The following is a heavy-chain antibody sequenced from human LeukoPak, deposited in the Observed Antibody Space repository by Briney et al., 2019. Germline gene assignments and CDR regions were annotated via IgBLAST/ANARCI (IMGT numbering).Heavy chain of an antibody. V-gene: IGHV4-39*07. D-gene: IGHD3-22*01. Sequence: PSETLSLTCTVSGGSISSSSYYWGWIRQPPGKGLEWIGRIYYSGSTYYNPSLKSRVTISVDTSKNQFSLKLSSVTAADTAVYYCARVHDYDSSGYCDYWGQGTLVTVSS. CDR3: ARVHDYDSSGYCDY. CDR1: GGSISSSSYY. J-gene: IGHJ4*02. CDR2: IYYSGST.